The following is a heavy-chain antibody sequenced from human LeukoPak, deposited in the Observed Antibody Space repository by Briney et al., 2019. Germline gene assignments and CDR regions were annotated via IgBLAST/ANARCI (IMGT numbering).Heavy chain of an antibody. J-gene: IGHJ4*02. CDR1: GFTFNNAY. Sequence: GGSLRLSCAASGFTFNNAYMSWVRQAPGKGLEWVSNIRTTAEGANYAYYADSVKGRVTISRDDAKNTLYLHMNSLRDDDTAVYYCATDQRYAFDYWGQGILVTVSS. CDR2: IRTTAEGANYA. CDR3: ATDQRYAFDY. D-gene: IGHD3-9*01. V-gene: IGHV3-11*03.